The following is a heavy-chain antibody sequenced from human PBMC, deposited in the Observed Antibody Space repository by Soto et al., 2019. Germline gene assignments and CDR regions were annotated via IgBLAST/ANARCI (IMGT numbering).Heavy chain of an antibody. V-gene: IGHV1-46*01. J-gene: IGHJ4*02. D-gene: IGHD3-22*01. Sequence: ASVKVSCKASGYTFTSYYINWVRQAPGQVLESMGIINPNGGATPYAQKFQGRVTMTRDTSTNTVYMELRSLRSEDTAVYYCARIYDARDYWGQGTLVTVS. CDR1: GYTFTSYY. CDR3: ARIYDARDY. CDR2: INPNGGAT.